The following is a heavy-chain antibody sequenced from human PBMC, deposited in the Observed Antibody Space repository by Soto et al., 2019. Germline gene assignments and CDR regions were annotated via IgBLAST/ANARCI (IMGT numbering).Heavy chain of an antibody. Sequence: GGSLRLSCAASGFTFSSYAMSWVRQAPGKGLEWVSAISGSGGSTYYADSVKGRFTISRDNSKNTLYLQMNSLRAEDTAVYYCAKDRVDIVVVVARPYYFDYWGQGTLVTVSS. V-gene: IGHV3-23*01. CDR2: ISGSGGST. J-gene: IGHJ4*02. D-gene: IGHD2-15*01. CDR3: AKDRVDIVVVVARPYYFDY. CDR1: GFTFSSYA.